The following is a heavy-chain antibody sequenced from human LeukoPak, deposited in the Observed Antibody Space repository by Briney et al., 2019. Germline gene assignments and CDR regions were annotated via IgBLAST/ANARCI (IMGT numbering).Heavy chain of an antibody. CDR1: GFTFSSYS. D-gene: IGHD3-3*01. V-gene: IGHV3-23*01. Sequence: GGSLRLSCAASGFTFSSYSMNWVRQAPGKGLEWVSAISGSGGSTYYADSVKGRFTISRDNSKNTLYLQMNSLRAEDTAVYYCAKDETIYDFWSGYNNWFDPWGQGTLVTVSS. CDR2: ISGSGGST. CDR3: AKDETIYDFWSGYNNWFDP. J-gene: IGHJ5*02.